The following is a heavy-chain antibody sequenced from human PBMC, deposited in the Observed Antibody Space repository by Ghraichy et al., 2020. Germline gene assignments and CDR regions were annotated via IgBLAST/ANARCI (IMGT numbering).Heavy chain of an antibody. J-gene: IGHJ6*02. CDR1: SVSFSSPNYY. Sequence: SETLSLTCTVSSVSFSSPNYYWTWIRQPPGRELEWIASIYYSGSTNYNPSLMSRVTISLDTSKNQLSLTLTSVTASDTAVYYCARVFHYTMDLWGQGTTVTVSS. D-gene: IGHD3-9*01. V-gene: IGHV4-61*01. CDR2: IYYSGST. CDR3: ARVFHYTMDL.